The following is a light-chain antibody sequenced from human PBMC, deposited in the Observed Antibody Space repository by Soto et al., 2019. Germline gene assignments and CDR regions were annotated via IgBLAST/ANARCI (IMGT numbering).Light chain of an antibody. J-gene: IGKJ1*01. CDR3: QQYGSSPVT. CDR2: GAS. Sequence: EIVLTQSPGTLSLSPGERTTLSCRASQSVTSNFLAWYQQKPGQAPSLLIYGASRRATGIPDRFSGSGSGTGFILTISRLEPEDSAVYYCQQYGSSPVTFGQGTKVEIK. V-gene: IGKV3-20*01. CDR1: QSVTSNF.